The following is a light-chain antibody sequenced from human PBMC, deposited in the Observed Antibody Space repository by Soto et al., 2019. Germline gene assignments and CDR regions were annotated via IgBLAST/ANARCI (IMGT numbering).Light chain of an antibody. V-gene: IGLV1-51*01. CDR1: SSNIGKKY. Sequence: QSVLTQPPSVSAAPGQKVTISCSGSSSNIGKKYVSWYQQFPGTAPKLLIYDDNKRPSGIPDRFSGSKSGTSATLGITALQTGDEGDYYCATWDTSLSTGLFGGGTKLTVL. CDR2: DDN. J-gene: IGLJ2*01. CDR3: ATWDTSLSTGL.